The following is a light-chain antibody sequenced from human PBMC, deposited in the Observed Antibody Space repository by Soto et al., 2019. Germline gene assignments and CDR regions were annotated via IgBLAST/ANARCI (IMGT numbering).Light chain of an antibody. CDR3: QQYYSTPWT. CDR2: WAS. Sequence: DIVMTQSPDSLPVSLGERATVTCKSSQSLFYSSNNKNYLAWFQQKPGQPPKLLIYWASTRESGVPDRFSGSGSETDFTLTISSLQAEDVAVYFCQQYYSTPWTFGQGTKVEIK. CDR1: QSLFYSSNNKNY. J-gene: IGKJ1*01. V-gene: IGKV4-1*01.